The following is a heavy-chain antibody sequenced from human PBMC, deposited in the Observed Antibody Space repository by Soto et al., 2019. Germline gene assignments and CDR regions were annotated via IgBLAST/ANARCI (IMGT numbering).Heavy chain of an antibody. CDR1: GLTVTGKNY. CDR3: AAWLLREHAYDI. CDR2: VYDTDGI. J-gene: IGHJ3*02. D-gene: IGHD1-26*01. Sequence: DVQLVESGGGLIQPGWSLRLSCEASGLTVTGKNYVAWVRQAPGKGLEWVSGVYDTDGIYYADSVKGRFTSSRDNSKTIVYLEMNSLTPDDTAVYYCAAWLLREHAYDIWGLGTTVTFSS. V-gene: IGHV3-53*01.